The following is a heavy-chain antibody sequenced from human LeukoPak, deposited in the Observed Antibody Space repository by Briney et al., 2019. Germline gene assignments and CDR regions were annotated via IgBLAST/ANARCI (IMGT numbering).Heavy chain of an antibody. D-gene: IGHD1-26*01. V-gene: IGHV4-4*09. Sequence: SETLSLTCTVSGASISHYYWSWIQQTPAKGLEWMGHIHTSGGSTYYPSLKSRLTMSIDTSRNQLSLKLTSVTAADTAVYFCTRLGSYHDFWGQGALVTVSS. CDR3: TRLGSYHDF. CDR2: IHTSGGS. CDR1: GASISHYY. J-gene: IGHJ4*02.